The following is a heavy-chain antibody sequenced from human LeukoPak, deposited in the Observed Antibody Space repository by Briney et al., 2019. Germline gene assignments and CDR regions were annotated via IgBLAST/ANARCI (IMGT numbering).Heavy chain of an antibody. Sequence: SETLSLTCTVSDGSISSYYWSWIRQPPGKGLEWIGYIYYSGSTNYNPSLKSRVTISVDTSKNQFSLKLSSVTAADTAVYYRARDPSGYCSSTSCYPGYFDYWGQGTLVTVSS. CDR2: IYYSGST. CDR1: DGSISSYY. V-gene: IGHV4-59*01. J-gene: IGHJ4*02. D-gene: IGHD2-2*01. CDR3: ARDPSGYCSSTSCYPGYFDY.